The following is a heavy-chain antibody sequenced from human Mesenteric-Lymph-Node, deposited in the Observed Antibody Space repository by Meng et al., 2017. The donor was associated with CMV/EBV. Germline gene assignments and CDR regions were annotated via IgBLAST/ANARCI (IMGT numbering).Heavy chain of an antibody. CDR3: ARGIRFVVLVPVDIYGMDV. V-gene: IGHV1-69*05. CDR2: IIPIFGTP. J-gene: IGHJ6*02. Sequence: SVKVSCKASGGSFSSYAISWVRQAPGQGPEWMGGIIPIFGTPNYAQKFQGRVSITTDEITSTVYMELSSLRSEDTAVYYCARGIRFVVLVPVDIYGMDVWGQGTTVTVSS. D-gene: IGHD2-2*01. CDR1: GGSFSSYA.